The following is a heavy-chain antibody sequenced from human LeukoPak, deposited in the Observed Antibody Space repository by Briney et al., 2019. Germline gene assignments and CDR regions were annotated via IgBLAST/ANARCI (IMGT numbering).Heavy chain of an antibody. Sequence: GGSLRLSCAASGFTFSSYWMSWVRQAPGKGLEWVANIKQDGSEKYYVDSVKGRFTISRDNAKNSLYLQMNNLRAEDTAVYYCARASITIFGVVITAPLDYWGQGTLVTVSS. CDR1: GFTFSSYW. CDR2: IKQDGSEK. CDR3: ARASITIFGVVITAPLDY. J-gene: IGHJ4*02. D-gene: IGHD3-3*01. V-gene: IGHV3-7*01.